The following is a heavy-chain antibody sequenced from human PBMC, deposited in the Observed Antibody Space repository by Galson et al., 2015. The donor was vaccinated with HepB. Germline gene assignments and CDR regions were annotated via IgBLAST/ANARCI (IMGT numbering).Heavy chain of an antibody. CDR2: ISSSSSYT. J-gene: IGHJ6*02. Sequence: SLRLSCAASGLTFSDYYMSWIRQAPGKGLEWVSYISSSSSYTNYADSVKGRFTISRDNAKNSLYLQMNSLRAEDTAVYYCASEHLWFGERYGMDVWGQGTTVTVSS. V-gene: IGHV3-11*06. CDR3: ASEHLWFGERYGMDV. D-gene: IGHD3-10*01. CDR1: GLTFSDYY.